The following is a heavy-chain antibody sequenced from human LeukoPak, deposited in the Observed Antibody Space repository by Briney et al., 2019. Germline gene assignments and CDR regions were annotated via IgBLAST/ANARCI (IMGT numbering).Heavy chain of an antibody. V-gene: IGHV3-74*01. CDR2: IKSDGITI. J-gene: IGHJ4*02. CDR3: LRDLNWSLDQ. CDR1: GFTFSNYM. Sequence: GASLRLSCAASGFTFSNYMMHWVRQAPGKELVWVSRIKSDGITITYADSVKGRFTISRDNAKNTLYLQMNSLRAEDTAVYYCLRDLNWSLDQWGQGTLVTVSS. D-gene: IGHD1-20*01.